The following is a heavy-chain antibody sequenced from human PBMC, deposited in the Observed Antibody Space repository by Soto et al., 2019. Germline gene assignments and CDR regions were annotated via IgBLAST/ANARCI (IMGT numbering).Heavy chain of an antibody. D-gene: IGHD6-13*01. J-gene: IGHJ5*02. V-gene: IGHV4-38-2*01. CDR2: IYHTGST. Sequence: SETLSLTCAVSGYSISSGYYWGWLRQPPGEGLEGIGSIYHTGSTYSNPPITSRGSISIAAHKNQLSLKLRTVTAAATGASLGARSITAACICWFDHWGQGTLVTVSS. CDR3: ARSITAACICWFDH. CDR1: GYSISSGYY.